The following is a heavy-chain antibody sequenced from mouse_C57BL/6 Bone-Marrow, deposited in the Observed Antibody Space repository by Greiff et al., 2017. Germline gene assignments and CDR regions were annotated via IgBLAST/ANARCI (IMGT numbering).Heavy chain of an antibody. J-gene: IGHJ2*01. Sequence: VQLQQSGPELVKPGASVKISCKASGYTFTDYYMNWVKQSHGKSLEWIGDINPNNGGTSYNQKFKGKATLTVDKSSSTAYMELRSLTSEDSAVYYCARSLGFDYWGQGTTLTVSS. CDR1: GYTFTDYY. CDR3: ARSLGFDY. D-gene: IGHD4-1*01. V-gene: IGHV1-26*01. CDR2: INPNNGGT.